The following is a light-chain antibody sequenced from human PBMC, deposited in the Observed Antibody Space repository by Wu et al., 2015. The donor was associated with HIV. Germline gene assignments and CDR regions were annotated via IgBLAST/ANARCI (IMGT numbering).Light chain of an antibody. Sequence: EIVLTQSPGTLSLSPGERATLSCRASQSVSSSSLAWYQQKPGQAPRLLIHTTSTRDTGIPDRFSGSGSGTDFTLTISRLEPEDFAVYYCQRYGMSPPLTFGGGTKVEIK. CDR2: TTS. CDR3: QRYGMSPPLT. CDR1: QSVSSSS. V-gene: IGKV3-20*01. J-gene: IGKJ4*01.